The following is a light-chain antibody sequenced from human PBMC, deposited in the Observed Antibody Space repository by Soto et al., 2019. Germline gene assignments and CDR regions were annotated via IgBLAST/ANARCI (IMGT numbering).Light chain of an antibody. CDR3: QQRDNWPRT. CDR2: GAS. J-gene: IGKJ2*01. Sequence: EIVMTQSPATLSVSPGERATLSCRASQSVSSNLAWYQQKPGQAPRLLIYGASTRATGIPARFSGSGSGTEFTLTISSLEPEDVAVYYCQQRDNWPRTFGQGTKVEIK. CDR1: QSVSSN. V-gene: IGKV3-15*01.